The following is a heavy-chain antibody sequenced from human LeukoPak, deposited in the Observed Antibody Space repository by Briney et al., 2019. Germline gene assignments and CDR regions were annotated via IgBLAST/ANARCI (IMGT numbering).Heavy chain of an antibody. CDR3: ARLNNGWSQMDY. D-gene: IGHD2-8*01. Sequence: PGGSLRLSCAASGFTFSNYWMSWVRQAPGKGLEWVANIKEDGSEKYHVDSVKGQFTISRDNTKNSLYLQLNSLRAEDTAVYYCARLNNGWSQMDYWGQGTLVTVSS. CDR2: IKEDGSEK. V-gene: IGHV3-7*01. J-gene: IGHJ4*02. CDR1: GFTFSNYW.